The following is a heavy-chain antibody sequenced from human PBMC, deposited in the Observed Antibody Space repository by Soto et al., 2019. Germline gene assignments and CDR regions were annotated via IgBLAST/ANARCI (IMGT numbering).Heavy chain of an antibody. J-gene: IGHJ4*02. CDR1: GFIFSNYA. Sequence: QMQLVESGGGMVQPGNSLRLSCAASGFIFSNYAMHWVRQAPGKGLEWVALISYDGSNKWYADSVKGRFNVSRDNSKNTLFLQMNSLRAEDTAVYYCVKNSYYDILTGFDYFDYWGQGAPVTVSS. CDR3: VKNSYYDILTGFDYFDY. V-gene: IGHV3-30*18. D-gene: IGHD3-9*01. CDR2: ISYDGSNK.